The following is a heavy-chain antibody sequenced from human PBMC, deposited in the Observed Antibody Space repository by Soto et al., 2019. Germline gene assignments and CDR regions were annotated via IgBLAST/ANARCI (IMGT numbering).Heavy chain of an antibody. CDR1: GFTFSNAW. D-gene: IGHD3-22*01. J-gene: IGHJ4*01. CDR3: TTDSYTTMVVVRCDY. CDR2: IKSKTDGGTT. Sequence: EVHLVESGGGLVKPGGSLRLSCAASGFTFSNAWINWVRQAPGKGLEWVGRIKSKTDGGTTDFAAPMTGRFAISREDSKDVVYLQMKSLKTEDTGIYYWTTDSYTTMVVVRCDYWGYGTLVTVSS. V-gene: IGHV3-15*07.